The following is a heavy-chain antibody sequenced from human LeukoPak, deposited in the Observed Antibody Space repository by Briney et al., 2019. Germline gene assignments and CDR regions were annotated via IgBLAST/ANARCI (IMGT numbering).Heavy chain of an antibody. V-gene: IGHV4-38-2*02. CDR2: MYHTGFT. D-gene: IGHD3-9*01. CDR1: GFSISSGYY. J-gene: IGHJ6*02. CDR3: ARALLTDYYYYGVDV. Sequence: PSETLSLTCTVSGFSISSGYYWGWIRQPPGKGLEWIASMYHTGFTHYNPSLKSRVTILVDTSKNQCSLNLSSVTAADTAVYYCARALLTDYYYYGVDVWGQGTTVTVSS.